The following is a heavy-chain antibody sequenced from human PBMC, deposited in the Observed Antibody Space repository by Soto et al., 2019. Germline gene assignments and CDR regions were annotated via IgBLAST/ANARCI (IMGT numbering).Heavy chain of an antibody. V-gene: IGHV1-69*01. Sequence: QVQLVQSGAEVKKPGSSVKVSCKASGGTFSSYAISWVRQAPGQGLEWMGGFIPILGTANYAQKFQGRVTITADESTSTAYMELSSLRSEDTAVYYCARERRPTYYYDSSGYDDAFDLWGQGTMVTVSS. D-gene: IGHD3-22*01. CDR1: GGTFSSYA. J-gene: IGHJ3*01. CDR2: FIPILGTA. CDR3: ARERRPTYYYDSSGYDDAFDL.